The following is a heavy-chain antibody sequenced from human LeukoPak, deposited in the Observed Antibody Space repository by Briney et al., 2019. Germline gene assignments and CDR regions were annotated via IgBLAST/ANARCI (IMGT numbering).Heavy chain of an antibody. CDR1: GGSISSYY. CDR2: IYYSGST. J-gene: IGHJ4*02. V-gene: IGHV4-59*08. CDR3: ARLLTGSTSWHIDY. D-gene: IGHD2-2*01. Sequence: SETLSLTCTVSGGSISSYYWSWTRQPPGKGLEWIGYIYYSGSTNYNPSLKSRVTISVDTSKNQFSLKLSSVTAADTAVYYCARLLTGSTSWHIDYWGQGTLVTVSS.